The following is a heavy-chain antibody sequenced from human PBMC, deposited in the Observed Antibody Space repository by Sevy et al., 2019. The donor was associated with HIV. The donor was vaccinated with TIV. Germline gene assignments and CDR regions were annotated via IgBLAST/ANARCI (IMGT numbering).Heavy chain of an antibody. Sequence: ASVKVSCKVSGYTLTELSMHWVRQAPGKGLEWMGGFDPEDGETIYAQKFQGRVTMTEDTSTDTAYMELSSLRSEDTAVYYCATRGRDDSSGYYYLDYWGQGTLVTVSS. V-gene: IGHV1-24*01. CDR1: GYTLTELS. D-gene: IGHD3-22*01. J-gene: IGHJ4*02. CDR3: ATRGRDDSSGYYYLDY. CDR2: FDPEDGET.